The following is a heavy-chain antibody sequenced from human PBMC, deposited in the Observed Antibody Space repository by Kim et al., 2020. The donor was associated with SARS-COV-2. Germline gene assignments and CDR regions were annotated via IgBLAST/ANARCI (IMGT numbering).Heavy chain of an antibody. D-gene: IGHD3-3*01. CDR1: GFTFSSYS. CDR3: ARAQPYYDFWSGRGTNDAFDI. CDR2: ISSSSTI. J-gene: IGHJ3*02. Sequence: GGSLRLSCAASGFTFSSYSMNWVRQAPGKGLEWVSYISSSSTIYYADSVKGRFTISRDNAKNSLYLQMNSLRDEDTAVYYCARAQPYYDFWSGRGTNDAFDIWGQGTMVTVSS. V-gene: IGHV3-48*02.